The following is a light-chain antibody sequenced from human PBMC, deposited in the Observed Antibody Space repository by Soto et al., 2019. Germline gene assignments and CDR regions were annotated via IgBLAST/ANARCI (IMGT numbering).Light chain of an antibody. CDR1: QTISSW. V-gene: IGKV1-5*03. CDR3: QQYNTYLWT. CDR2: KAS. J-gene: IGKJ1*01. Sequence: DIQMTQSPSTLSGSVADRVTITCRASQTISSWLAWYQQKPGKAPKLLIYKASSLESGVPSRFSGSGSGTEFTLTIRSLQPDDFATYYCQQYNTYLWTFGQGTKVDIK.